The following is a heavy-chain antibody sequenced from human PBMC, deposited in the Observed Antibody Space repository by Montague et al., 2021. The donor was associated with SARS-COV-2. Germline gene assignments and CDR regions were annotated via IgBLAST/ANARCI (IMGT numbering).Heavy chain of an antibody. D-gene: IGHD2-15*01. CDR3: ARKLVVVAARGTNWFDP. V-gene: IGHV4-4*09. J-gene: IGHJ5*02. Sequence: KYKPSLKSRVTISVDTSKNQFSLKLSSVTAADMAVYYCARKLVVVAARGTNWFDPWGQGTLVTVSS.